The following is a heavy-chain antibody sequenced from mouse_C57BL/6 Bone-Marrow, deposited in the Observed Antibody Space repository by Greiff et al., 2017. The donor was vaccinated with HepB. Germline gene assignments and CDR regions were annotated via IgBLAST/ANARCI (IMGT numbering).Heavy chain of an antibody. CDR1: GYSFTGYF. J-gene: IGHJ1*03. Sequence: VQLQQSGPELVKPGDSVKISCKASGYSFTGYFMNWVMQSHGKSLEWIGRINPYNGDTFYNQKFKGKATLTVDKSSSTAHMELRSLTSEDSAVYYCARSEYGSSYWYFDVWGTGTTVTVSS. V-gene: IGHV1-20*01. CDR2: INPYNGDT. D-gene: IGHD1-1*01. CDR3: ARSEYGSSYWYFDV.